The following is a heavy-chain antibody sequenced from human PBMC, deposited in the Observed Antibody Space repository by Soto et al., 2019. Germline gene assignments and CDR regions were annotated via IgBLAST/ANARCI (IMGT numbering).Heavy chain of an antibody. Sequence: PXESLSLSCAASGFTFRSFAMSWVRQAPGKGLEWVSGISGSGDNTYYADSVKGRFTISRDNSKNTLFLQMNSLRAEDTALHYCATVGTTVTTINWFDPWGQGTLVTVSS. CDR2: ISGSGDNT. V-gene: IGHV3-23*01. D-gene: IGHD4-17*01. J-gene: IGHJ5*02. CDR1: GFTFRSFA. CDR3: ATVGTTVTTINWFDP.